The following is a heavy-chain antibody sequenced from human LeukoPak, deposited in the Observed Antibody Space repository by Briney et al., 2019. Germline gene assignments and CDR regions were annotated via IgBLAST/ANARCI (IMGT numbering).Heavy chain of an antibody. J-gene: IGHJ3*02. CDR1: GDSISTYY. V-gene: IGHV4-59*07. D-gene: IGHD5-12*01. CDR2: IYYTGST. CDR3: ARVYGAGYDFRGAFDI. Sequence: SDTLPLTCTVSGDSISTYYWSWIRQPPGKGLEWIGYIYYTGSTNYNPSLKSRVTISVDTSKNQFSLRLSSVTAADTAVYYCARVYGAGYDFRGAFDIWGQGTMVTVSS.